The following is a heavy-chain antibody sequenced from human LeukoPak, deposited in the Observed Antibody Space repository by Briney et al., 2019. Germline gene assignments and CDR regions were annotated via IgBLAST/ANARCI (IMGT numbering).Heavy chain of an antibody. CDR3: ARSSKEGYWYFDL. J-gene: IGHJ2*01. D-gene: IGHD2/OR15-2a*01. CDR1: GGSISSSSYY. V-gene: IGHV4-39*07. Sequence: PSETLSLTCTVSGGSISSSSYYWGWIRQPPGKGLEWIGSIYYSGSTYYNPSLRSRVTISVDTSKNQFSLKLSSVTAADTAVYYCARSSKEGYWYFDLWGRGTLVTVSS. CDR2: IYYSGST.